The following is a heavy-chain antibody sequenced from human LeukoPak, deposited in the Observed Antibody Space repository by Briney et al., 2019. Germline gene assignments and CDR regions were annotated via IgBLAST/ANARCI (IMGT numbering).Heavy chain of an antibody. CDR1: GGTFISYA. J-gene: IGHJ6*03. Sequence: SVKVSCKASGGTFISYAISWVRQAPGQGLEWMGGIIPIFGTANYAQKFQGRVTMTTDTSTSTAYMELRSLRSDDTAVYYCAWSRYYVPFYYMDVWGKGTTVTVSS. CDR2: IIPIFGTA. V-gene: IGHV1-69*05. CDR3: AWSRYYVPFYYMDV. D-gene: IGHD3-3*01.